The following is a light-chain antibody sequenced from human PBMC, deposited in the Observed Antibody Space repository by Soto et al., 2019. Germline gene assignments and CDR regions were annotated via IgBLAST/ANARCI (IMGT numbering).Light chain of an antibody. J-gene: IGKJ1*01. CDR3: QLYSGSPWT. Sequence: IVLTQSPGTLSLSPGERATISCRASQSINNKYLAWYQQEPGQTPRLLIHGVSIRATGIPDRFSGSGPGTDFTLTISRLEPEDFAVYYCQLYSGSPWTFGQGTKVDIK. CDR2: GVS. V-gene: IGKV3-20*01. CDR1: QSINNKY.